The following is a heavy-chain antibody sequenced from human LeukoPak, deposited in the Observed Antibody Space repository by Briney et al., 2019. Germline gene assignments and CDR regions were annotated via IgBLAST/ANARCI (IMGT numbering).Heavy chain of an antibody. CDR2: INSNGGST. J-gene: IGHJ4*02. Sequence: GGSLRLSCAASGFTFSSYAMHWVRQAPGKGLEYVSGINSNGGSTYYANSVKGRFTISRDNSKNTLYLQMNSLRAEDTAVYYCARVGGIAAAQGFDYWGQGTLVTVSS. CDR3: ARVGGIAAAQGFDY. V-gene: IGHV3-64*01. CDR1: GFTFSSYA. D-gene: IGHD6-13*01.